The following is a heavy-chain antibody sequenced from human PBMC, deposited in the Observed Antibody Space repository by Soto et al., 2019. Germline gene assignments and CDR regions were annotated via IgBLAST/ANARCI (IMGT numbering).Heavy chain of an antibody. J-gene: IGHJ4*02. Sequence: AAVKVSCKASGYTFTSYGISGVRQAPGQGVEWMGWISAYNGNTNYAQKLQDRVTMNTDTSTSTAHMEVNILKFDDTAVYYCTASLEGGEYGANAACDYWGQGTLVTVSS. CDR3: TASLEGGEYGANAACDY. V-gene: IGHV1-18*01. CDR1: GYTFTSYG. CDR2: ISAYNGNT. D-gene: IGHD4-17*01.